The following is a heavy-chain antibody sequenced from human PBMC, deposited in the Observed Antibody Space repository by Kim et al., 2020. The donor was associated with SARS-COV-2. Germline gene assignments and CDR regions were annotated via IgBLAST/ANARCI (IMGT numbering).Heavy chain of an antibody. CDR3: ATYRIAARLFDP. J-gene: IGHJ5*02. Sequence: IYAQKFQGRVTMTEDTSTATAYMELSSLRSEDTAVYYCATYRIAARLFDPWGQGTLVTVSS. V-gene: IGHV1-24*01. D-gene: IGHD6-6*01.